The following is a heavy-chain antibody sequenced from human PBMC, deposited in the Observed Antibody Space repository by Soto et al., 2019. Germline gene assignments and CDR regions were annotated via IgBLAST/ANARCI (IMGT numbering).Heavy chain of an antibody. Sequence: PGESMKVSCKGAGYSFTSYWSGWVRQIPGKGLEWMGIIYPGDSDTRYSPSFQGQVTISADKSISTAYLQWSSLKASDTAMYYCARPREAGKYYYGVDVWGQGTTVTVSS. CDR1: GYSFTSYW. V-gene: IGHV5-51*01. D-gene: IGHD6-19*01. CDR2: IYPGDSDT. CDR3: ARPREAGKYYYGVDV. J-gene: IGHJ6*02.